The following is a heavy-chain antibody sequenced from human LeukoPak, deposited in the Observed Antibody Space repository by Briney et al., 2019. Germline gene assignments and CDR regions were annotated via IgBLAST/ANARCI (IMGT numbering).Heavy chain of an antibody. CDR2: MNPNSGNT. CDR1: GYTFTSYD. Sequence: ASVKVSCKASGYTFTSYDINWVRQATGQGLEWMGWMNPNSGNTGYAQKFQGRVTITRNTSISTAYMELSSLRSEDTAVYYCARARYCSGGSCYSVFDYWGQGTLVTVSS. CDR3: ARARYCSGGSCYSVFDY. J-gene: IGHJ4*02. D-gene: IGHD2-15*01. V-gene: IGHV1-8*01.